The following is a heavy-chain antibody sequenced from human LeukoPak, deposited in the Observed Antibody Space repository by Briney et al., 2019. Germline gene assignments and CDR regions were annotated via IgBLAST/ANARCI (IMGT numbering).Heavy chain of an antibody. V-gene: IGHV4-39*01. CDR1: GASISSSGHF. D-gene: IGHD3-10*01. CDR3: VRGNSDFRGVFRTSQKFDVFDI. Sequence: SETLSLTCSVSGASISSSGHFWGWIRQPPGKGLEWIGSIYYSGTTRYNPSLKSRVTISVDTTKNQFSLKLTSVTAADTAVFYCVRGNSDFRGVFRTSQKFDVFDIWGQGTVVTVSS. J-gene: IGHJ3*02. CDR2: IYYSGTT.